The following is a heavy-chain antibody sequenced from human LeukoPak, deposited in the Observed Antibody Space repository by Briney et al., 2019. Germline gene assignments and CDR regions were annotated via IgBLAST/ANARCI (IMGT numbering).Heavy chain of an antibody. CDR1: GFTFNSYA. CDR3: ARETLAGFDY. Sequence: GGSLRLSCAASGFTFNSYAMSWVRQAPGKGLEWVSVIYSDGSTYYADSVKGRFTISRDNSKNTLYLQMNSLRAEDTAVYFCARETLAGFDYWGQGTLVTVSS. J-gene: IGHJ4*02. CDR2: IYSDGST. V-gene: IGHV3-53*01. D-gene: IGHD6-19*01.